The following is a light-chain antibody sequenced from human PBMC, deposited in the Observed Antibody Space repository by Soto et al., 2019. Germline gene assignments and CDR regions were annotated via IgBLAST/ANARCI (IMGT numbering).Light chain of an antibody. CDR3: MQALQSLT. J-gene: IGKJ5*01. CDR1: QSLLYNNTFSY. CDR2: LGS. Sequence: EIVMTQSPLTLPVTPGEPASMSCRSSQSLLYNNTFSYLDWYLQKPGQSPHLLIYLGSNRASGVPDRFSGSGSGTDFSLKISRVEAEDVGTYYCMQALQSLTFGQGTRLEIK. V-gene: IGKV2-28*01.